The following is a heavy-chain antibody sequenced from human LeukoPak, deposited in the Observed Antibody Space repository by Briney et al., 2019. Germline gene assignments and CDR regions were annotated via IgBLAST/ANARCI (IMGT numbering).Heavy chain of an antibody. CDR3: ARAYSSSWYEGYYYYKDV. CDR2: IYSGGST. V-gene: IGHV3-66*02. CDR1: GFTVSSNY. D-gene: IGHD6-13*01. Sequence: GGSLRLSCAASGFTVSSNYMGWVRQAPGKGLEWVSVIYSGGSTYYADSVKGRFTISRDNSKNTLYLQMNSLRVEDTAVYYCARAYSSSWYEGYYYYKDVWGKGTTVTVSS. J-gene: IGHJ6*03.